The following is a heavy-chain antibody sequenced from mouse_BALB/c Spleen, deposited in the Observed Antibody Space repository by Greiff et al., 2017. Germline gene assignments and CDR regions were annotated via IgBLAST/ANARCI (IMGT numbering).Heavy chain of an antibody. D-gene: IGHD2-12*01. J-gene: IGHJ2*01. CDR3: ARHEDDEGYFDY. CDR1: GFAFSSYD. CDR2: ISSGGGST. Sequence: EVQLVESGGGLVKPGGSLKLSCAASGFAFSSYDMSWVRQTPEKRLEWVAYISSGGGSTYYPDTVKGRFIISRDNAKNTLYLQMSSLKSEDTAMYYCARHEDDEGYFDYWGQGTTLTVSS. V-gene: IGHV5-12-1*01.